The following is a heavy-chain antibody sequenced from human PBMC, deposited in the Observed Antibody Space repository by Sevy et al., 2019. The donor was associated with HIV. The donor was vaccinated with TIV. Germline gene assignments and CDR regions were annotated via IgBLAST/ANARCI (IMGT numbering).Heavy chain of an antibody. J-gene: IGHJ4*02. D-gene: IGHD6-19*01. V-gene: IGHV4-59*13. CDR3: ARDPGIAVAGEYCFDY. CDR2: IYYSGST. Sequence: SETLSLTCTVSGGSISSYYWSWIRQPPGKGLEWIGYIYYSGSTNYNPSLKSRVTISVDTSKNQFSLRLTSVTAADTAVYYCARDPGIAVAGEYCFDYWGQGTLVTVSS. CDR1: GGSISSYY.